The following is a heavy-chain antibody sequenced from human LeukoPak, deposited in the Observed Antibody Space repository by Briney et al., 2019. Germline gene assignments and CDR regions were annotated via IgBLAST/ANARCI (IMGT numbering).Heavy chain of an antibody. V-gene: IGHV4-34*01. CDR2: INHSGST. CDR1: GGSFSGYY. D-gene: IGHD2-15*01. CDR3: ARIRGENPGHCSGGSCYSDY. J-gene: IGHJ4*02. Sequence: TSETLSLTCAVYGGSFSGYYWSWIRQPPGKGLEWIGEINHSGSTNYNPSLKSRVTISVDTSKNQFSLKLSSVTAADTAVYYYARIRGENPGHCSGGSCYSDYWGQGTLVTVSS.